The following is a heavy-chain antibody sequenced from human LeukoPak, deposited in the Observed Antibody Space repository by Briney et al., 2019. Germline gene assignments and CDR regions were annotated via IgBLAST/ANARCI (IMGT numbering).Heavy chain of an antibody. Sequence: PGGSLRLSCAASGFTFSSYWMHWVRQAPGKGLVWLSRINSDGSSTSYADSVKGRFTISRDNAKNTLYLQMNSLRAEDTAVYYCARDRAVGYYFDYWGQGTLVTVSS. CDR3: ARDRAVGYYFDY. V-gene: IGHV3-74*01. CDR1: GFTFSSYW. J-gene: IGHJ4*02. CDR2: INSDGSST. D-gene: IGHD6-19*01.